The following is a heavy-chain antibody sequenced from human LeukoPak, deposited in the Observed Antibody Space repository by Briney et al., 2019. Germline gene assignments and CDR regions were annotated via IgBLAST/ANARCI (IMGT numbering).Heavy chain of an antibody. D-gene: IGHD5-18*01. CDR1: GGSTGSDY. CDR3: ARHERGYSYGLD. J-gene: IGHJ4*02. CDR2: VYYSGVT. V-gene: IGHV4-59*08. Sequence: SETLSLTCSVSGGSTGSDYWSWIRQPPGKGLEWIAYVYYSGVTSYNPSLKSRVAISIDTSKNQYSLKLSSVTAADTAVYYCARHERGYSYGLDWGQGTLVTVSS.